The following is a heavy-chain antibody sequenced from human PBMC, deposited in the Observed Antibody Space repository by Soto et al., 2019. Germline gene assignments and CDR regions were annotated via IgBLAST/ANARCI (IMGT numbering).Heavy chain of an antibody. V-gene: IGHV3-48*03. Sequence: PGGSLRLSCAASGFTFSSYEMNWVRQAPGKGLEWVSYISSSGSTIYYADSVKGRFTISRDNAKNSLYLQMNSLRAEDTAVYYCARVSWAVALDYWGQGTLVTVSS. CDR1: GFTFSSYE. CDR2: ISSSGSTI. J-gene: IGHJ4*02. D-gene: IGHD6-19*01. CDR3: ARVSWAVALDY.